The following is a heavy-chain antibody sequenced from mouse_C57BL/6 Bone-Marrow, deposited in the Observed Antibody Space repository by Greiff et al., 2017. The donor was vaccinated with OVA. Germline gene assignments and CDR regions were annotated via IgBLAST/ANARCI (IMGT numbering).Heavy chain of an antibody. Sequence: VQLQESGAELARPGASVKLSCKASGYTFTSYGISWVKQSTGQGLEWIGEIYPRSGNTYYNEKFKGKATLTADKSSSTAYMELRSLTSEDSAVYFCARMGASYYSNYPFAYWGQGTLVTVSA. J-gene: IGHJ3*01. CDR2: IYPRSGNT. CDR3: ARMGASYYSNYPFAY. V-gene: IGHV1-81*01. CDR1: GYTFTSYG. D-gene: IGHD2-5*01.